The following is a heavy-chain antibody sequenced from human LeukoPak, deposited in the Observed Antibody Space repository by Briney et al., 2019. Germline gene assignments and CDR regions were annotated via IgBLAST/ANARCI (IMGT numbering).Heavy chain of an antibody. CDR3: GKDDTDMALGYFDY. V-gene: IGHV3-9*01. Sequence: GRSLRLAWAAAGFTVDDYAMHCVRQAPGEGLEWVSGISWNSGSIWYAESVKGRFTISRHNAKNPPYLQMHSLRAEDQALYYCGKDDTDMALGYFDYWGQGTLVTVSP. CDR2: ISWNSGSI. CDR1: GFTVDDYA. J-gene: IGHJ4*02. D-gene: IGHD5-18*01.